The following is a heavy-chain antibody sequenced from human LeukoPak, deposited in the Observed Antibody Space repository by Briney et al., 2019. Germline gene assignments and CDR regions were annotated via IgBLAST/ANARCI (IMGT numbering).Heavy chain of an antibody. CDR1: GGSIRSSYYY. Sequence: SETLSLTCTVSGGSIRSSYYYWGWIRQPPGTGLEWIGSIYDSGSTYYNPSLKSRVTISVDTSKNQFSLKLSSVTAADTAVYYCASQYYDFWSGYYDYWGQGTLVTVSS. J-gene: IGHJ4*02. CDR2: IYDSGST. CDR3: ASQYYDFWSGYYDY. V-gene: IGHV4-39*07. D-gene: IGHD3-3*01.